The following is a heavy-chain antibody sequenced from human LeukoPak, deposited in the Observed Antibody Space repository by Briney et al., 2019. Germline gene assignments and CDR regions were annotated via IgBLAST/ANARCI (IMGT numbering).Heavy chain of an antibody. CDR2: ISAYNGNT. J-gene: IGHJ4*02. CDR3: ARTRFWYYDSFVRPYYFVY. Sequence: ASVKVSCKASGYTFTSYGISWVRQAPGQGLEWMGWISAYNGNTNYAQKLQGRVTMTTDTSTSTAYMELRSLRSDDTAVYYCARTRFWYYDSFVRPYYFVYWGQGTLVTVSS. V-gene: IGHV1-18*01. D-gene: IGHD3-22*01. CDR1: GYTFTSYG.